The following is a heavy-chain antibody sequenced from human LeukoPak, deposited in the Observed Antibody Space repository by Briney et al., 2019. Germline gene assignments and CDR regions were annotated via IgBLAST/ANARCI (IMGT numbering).Heavy chain of an antibody. CDR2: IYSGGST. D-gene: IGHD5-18*01. J-gene: IGHJ4*02. Sequence: GGSLRLSCAISGLAVSSNYMSWVRQAPGKGLEWVSVIYSGGSTYYADSVKGRFTISRDNSKNTLYLKMNSLRAEDTAVYYCASRPVDTTMIYYFDYWGQGTLVTVSS. V-gene: IGHV3-53*01. CDR3: ASRPVDTTMIYYFDY. CDR1: GLAVSSNY.